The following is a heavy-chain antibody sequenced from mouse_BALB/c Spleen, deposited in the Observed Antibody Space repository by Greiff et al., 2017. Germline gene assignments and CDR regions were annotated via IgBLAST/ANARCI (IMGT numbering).Heavy chain of an antibody. Sequence: EVQLVESGGGLVKPGGSLKLSCAASGFTFSSYAMSWVRQTPEKRLEWVATISSGGSYTYYPDSVKGRFTISRDNAKNTLYLQMSSLRSEDTAMYYCASPYYRYDVGYFDVWGAGTTVTVSS. CDR1: GFTFSSYA. CDR2: ISSGGSYT. J-gene: IGHJ1*01. D-gene: IGHD2-14*01. CDR3: ASPYYRYDVGYFDV. V-gene: IGHV5-9-3*01.